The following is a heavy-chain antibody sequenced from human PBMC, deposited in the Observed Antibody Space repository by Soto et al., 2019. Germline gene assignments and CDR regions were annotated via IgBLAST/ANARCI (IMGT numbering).Heavy chain of an antibody. CDR3: TRGPIGRVSDI. CDR1: GGSFSSGSYS. J-gene: IGHJ3*02. D-gene: IGHD3-10*01. CDR2: IYDSGST. Sequence: QVQLQESGPGLVKPSQTLSLTCTVSGGSFSSGSYSWSWIRQLPGRGLEGMGYIYDSGSTFYRPSVKSRVNILMDRSKNQFSLELNSVTAADTAVYYCTRGPIGRVSDIWGQGTVVTVSS. V-gene: IGHV4-31*03.